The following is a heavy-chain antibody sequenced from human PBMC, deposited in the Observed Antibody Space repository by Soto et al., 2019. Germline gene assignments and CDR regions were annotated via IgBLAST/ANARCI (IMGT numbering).Heavy chain of an antibody. D-gene: IGHD2-8*02. J-gene: IGHJ4*02. Sequence: HEHLVQSGAEVKRPGASLKVSCKASGYSFTGYYIHWVRQAPGQGLEWMGWINPDSGATNYAQNFQGRVPLTSDTSISTASMDLTSLTSDDTAVYYCARGDYGTGGYPFPYFDYWGQGTLGIVSS. CDR3: ARGDYGTGGYPFPYFDY. CDR1: GYSFTGYY. CDR2: INPDSGAT. V-gene: IGHV1-2*02.